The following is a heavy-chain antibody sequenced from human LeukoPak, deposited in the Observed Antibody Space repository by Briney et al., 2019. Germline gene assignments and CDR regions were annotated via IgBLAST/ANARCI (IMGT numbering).Heavy chain of an antibody. D-gene: IGHD2-15*01. CDR2: IYTRGST. CDR3: ARGRYCSADICSGGDAFDI. CDR1: GGSINNYY. V-gene: IGHV4-4*07. Sequence: SETLSLICTVSGGSINNYYWSWIRQPAGKGLEWIGRIYTRGSTNYNPSLKSRVTMSVDTSKNQFSLKLSSVTAADTAVYYCARGRYCSADICSGGDAFDIWGQGTMVSVSS. J-gene: IGHJ3*02.